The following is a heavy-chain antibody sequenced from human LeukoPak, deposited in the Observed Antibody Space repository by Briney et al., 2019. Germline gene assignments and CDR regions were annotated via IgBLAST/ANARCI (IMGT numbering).Heavy chain of an antibody. CDR2: ISSSSSYI. Sequence: GGSLRLSCAASGFTFSSYSMNWVRQAPGKGLEWVSSISSSSSYIYYADSVKGRFTISRDNAKNSLYLQMNSLRAEDTAVYYCARDGVDYYDSSGYYYWGQGTLVTVSS. CDR3: ARDGVDYYDSSGYYY. J-gene: IGHJ4*02. V-gene: IGHV3-21*01. D-gene: IGHD3-22*01. CDR1: GFTFSSYS.